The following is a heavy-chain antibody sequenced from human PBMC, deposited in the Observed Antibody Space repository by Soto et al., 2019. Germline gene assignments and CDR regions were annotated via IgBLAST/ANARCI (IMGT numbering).Heavy chain of an antibody. CDR2: ISYDGNNK. V-gene: IGHV3-30-3*01. Sequence: QVQLVESGGGVVQPGRSLRLSCAASGFTFSHSAMHWARQAPGKGLEWMAVISYDGNNKYYADSVKGRFTISRDNSMNTLYLQMNSLRPEDTALYYCARDRVVAGIGEFDYWGQGTLVTVSS. J-gene: IGHJ4*02. CDR1: GFTFSHSA. CDR3: ARDRVVAGIGEFDY. D-gene: IGHD6-19*01.